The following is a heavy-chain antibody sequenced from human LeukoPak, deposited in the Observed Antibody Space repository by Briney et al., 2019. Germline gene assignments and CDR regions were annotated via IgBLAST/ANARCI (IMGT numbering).Heavy chain of an antibody. Sequence: PGGSLRLSCAASGFTVSSNYMSWVRQAPGKGLEWVSVMYSGGGAYYADSVKGRFTISRDNSKNTLYLQTNNLRAEDTAVYYCARTAGDDAFDIWGQGTMVTVSS. CDR1: GFTVSSNY. CDR2: MYSGGGA. CDR3: ARTAGDDAFDI. D-gene: IGHD3-10*01. J-gene: IGHJ3*02. V-gene: IGHV3-53*01.